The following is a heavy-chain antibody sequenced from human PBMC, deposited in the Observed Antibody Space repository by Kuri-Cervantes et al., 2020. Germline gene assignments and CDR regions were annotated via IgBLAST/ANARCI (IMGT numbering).Heavy chain of an antibody. V-gene: IGHV3-23*01. CDR1: GFTFSSYS. D-gene: IGHD3-10*01. CDR3: TTILWFGELRPYYFDY. CDR2: ISGSGGST. Sequence: GGSLRLSCVASGFTFSSYSMNWVRQAPGKGLEWVSAISGSGGSTYYADSVKGRFTISRDNSKNTLYLQMNSLRAEDTAVYYCTTILWFGELRPYYFDYWGQGTLVTVSS. J-gene: IGHJ4*02.